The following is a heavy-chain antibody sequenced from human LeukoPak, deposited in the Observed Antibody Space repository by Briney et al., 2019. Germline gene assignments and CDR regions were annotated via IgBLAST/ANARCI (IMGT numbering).Heavy chain of an antibody. V-gene: IGHV3-23*01. CDR2: FSGSGGNT. CDR3: ARDPSLSWYDYYYMDV. D-gene: IGHD6-13*01. J-gene: IGHJ6*03. CDR1: GFTFSSYS. Sequence: GGSLRLSCAASGFTFSSYSMSWVRQAPGKGLEWVSAFSGSGGNTYYADSVKGRFTISRDNSKNTLYLQMNSLRAEDTAVYYCARDPSLSWYDYYYMDVWGKGTTVTISS.